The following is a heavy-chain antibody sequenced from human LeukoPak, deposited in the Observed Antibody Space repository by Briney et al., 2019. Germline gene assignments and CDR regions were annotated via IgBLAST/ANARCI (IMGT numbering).Heavy chain of an antibody. CDR3: ARGPYSSG. J-gene: IGHJ4*02. Sequence: SENLSLTCAVYGGSFSGYYWSWIRQPPGKGLEWIGEINHSGSTNYNPSLKSRVTISVDTSKNQFSLKLSSVTAADTAVYYCARGPYSSGWGQGTLVTVSS. D-gene: IGHD6-19*01. CDR1: GGSFSGYY. V-gene: IGHV4-34*01. CDR2: INHSGST.